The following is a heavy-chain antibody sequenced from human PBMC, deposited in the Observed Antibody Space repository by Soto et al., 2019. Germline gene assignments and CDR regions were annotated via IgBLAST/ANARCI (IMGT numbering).Heavy chain of an antibody. CDR3: AKDLLAGTSSYYYFDY. V-gene: IGHV3-23*01. Sequence: GGSLRLSCAASGFTFSSYAMSWVRQAPGKGLEWVSAISGSGGSTYYADSVKGRFTISRDNSKNTLYLQMNSLRAEDTAVYYCAKDLLAGTSSYYYFDYWGQGTLVTVSS. D-gene: IGHD6-19*01. CDR2: ISGSGGST. CDR1: GFTFSSYA. J-gene: IGHJ4*02.